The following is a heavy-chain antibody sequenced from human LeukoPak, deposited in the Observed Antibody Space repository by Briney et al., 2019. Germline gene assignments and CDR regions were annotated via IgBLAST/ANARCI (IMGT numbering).Heavy chain of an antibody. CDR3: ARGTSKWDAFDI. CDR2: IYYSGST. J-gene: IGHJ3*02. D-gene: IGHD1-26*01. CDR1: GGSISSYY. V-gene: IGHV4-59*01. Sequence: SSETLSLTCTVSGGSISSYYWTWIRQPPGKGLEWVGYIYYSGSTNYNPSLKSRVTISADTSKNQFSLKLSSVTAADTAVYYCARGTSKWDAFDIWGQGTMVTVSS.